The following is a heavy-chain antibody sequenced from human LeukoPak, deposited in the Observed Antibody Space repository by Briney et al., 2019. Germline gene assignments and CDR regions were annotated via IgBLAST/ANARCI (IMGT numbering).Heavy chain of an antibody. V-gene: IGHV3-9*01. CDR1: GFTFDDYA. CDR3: ARLAGGSYYGDFDY. Sequence: GGSLRLSCAASGFTFDDYAMHWVRQAPGKGLEWVSGISWNSGSIGYADSVKGRFTISRDNAKNSLYLQMNSLRAEDTALYHCARLAGGSYYGDFDYWGQGTLVTVSS. J-gene: IGHJ4*02. CDR2: ISWNSGSI. D-gene: IGHD1-26*01.